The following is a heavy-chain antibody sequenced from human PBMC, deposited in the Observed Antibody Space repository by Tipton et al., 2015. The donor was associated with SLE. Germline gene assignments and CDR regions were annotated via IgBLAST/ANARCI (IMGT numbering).Heavy chain of an antibody. Sequence: TLSLTCAVYGGSFSGYYWSWIRQPPGKGLEWIGEINHSGSTNYNPSLKSRVTISVDTSKNQFSLKLSSVTAADTAVYYCASRGAAAAPGWYFDPWGRGTLVTVSS. J-gene: IGHJ2*01. D-gene: IGHD6-13*01. CDR3: ASRGAAAAPGWYFDP. CDR1: GGSFSGYY. V-gene: IGHV4-34*01. CDR2: INHSGST.